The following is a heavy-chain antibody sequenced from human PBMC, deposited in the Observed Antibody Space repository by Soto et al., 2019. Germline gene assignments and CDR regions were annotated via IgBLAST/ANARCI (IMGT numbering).Heavy chain of an antibody. D-gene: IGHD5-18*01. Sequence: LSETLSLTCTVSGGSISSDYWTWIRQPPGERLEWIGYIYYNGNTNYNSSLKSRVTISIDTSKNQFSLKLNSVTAADTAVYFCARLAYTSGFTFDYWGRGTLVTVSS. CDR3: ARLAYTSGFTFDY. CDR2: IYYNGNT. V-gene: IGHV4-59*01. CDR1: GGSISSDY. J-gene: IGHJ4*02.